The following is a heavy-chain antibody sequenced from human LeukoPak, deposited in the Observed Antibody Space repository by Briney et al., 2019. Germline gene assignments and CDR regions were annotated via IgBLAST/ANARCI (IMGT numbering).Heavy chain of an antibody. Sequence: SETLSLTCAVYGGSFSGYYWSWIRQPPGKGLEWIGEINHSGSTNYNPSLKSRVTVSVDTSKNQFSLKLSSVTAADTAVYYCARGNAAAYDAFDIWGQGTMVTVSS. V-gene: IGHV4-34*01. D-gene: IGHD2-2*01. CDR2: INHSGST. CDR1: GGSFSGYY. CDR3: ARGNAAAYDAFDI. J-gene: IGHJ3*02.